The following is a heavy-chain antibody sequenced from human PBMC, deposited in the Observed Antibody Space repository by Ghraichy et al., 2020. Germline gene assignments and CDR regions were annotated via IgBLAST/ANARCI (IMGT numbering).Heavy chain of an antibody. D-gene: IGHD2-21*02. CDR3: ASHPRSQVAVVTATQDY. CDR2: VHYSGST. CDR1: GGSISSNLYY. V-gene: IGHV4-39*01. Sequence: SETLSLTCTVSGGSISSNLYYWGWIRQPPGKGLEWIGSVHYSGSTDYNPPLKSRVTISMDTPNNQFSLRLVSVTAADTAVYYCASHPRSQVAVVTATQDYWGQGTLVTVSS. J-gene: IGHJ4*02.